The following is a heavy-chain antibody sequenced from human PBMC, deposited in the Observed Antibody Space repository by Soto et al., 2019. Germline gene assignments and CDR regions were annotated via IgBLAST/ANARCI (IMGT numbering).Heavy chain of an antibody. J-gene: IGHJ6*03. CDR3: ASGRPGYYRARPFFSYMDG. V-gene: IGHV4-59*01. CDR2: IYYSGST. Sequence: PSETLSLTCTVSGGSISSYYWSWIRQPPGKGLVWIGYIYYSGSTNYNPSLKSRVTISVDTSKNQFSLKLSSVTAADTAVYYCASGRPGYYRARPFFSYMDGWGKGTTVTVSS. CDR1: GGSISSYY. D-gene: IGHD1-26*01.